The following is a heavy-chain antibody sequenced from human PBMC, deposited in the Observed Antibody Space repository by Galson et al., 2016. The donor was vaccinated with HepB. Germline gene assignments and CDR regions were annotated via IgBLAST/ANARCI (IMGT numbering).Heavy chain of an antibody. CDR1: GFTFSSYA. CDR3: ARLSAPAGNY. D-gene: IGHD6-19*01. J-gene: IGHJ4*02. CDR2: IYHSGST. Sequence: LRLSCAASGFTFSSYAMSWVRQAPGKGLEWIGYIYHSGSTYYNPSLKSRVTISVDMSKNQFYLKVSSVTAADTAVYYCARLSAPAGNYWGQGTLVTVSS. V-gene: IGHV4-59*08.